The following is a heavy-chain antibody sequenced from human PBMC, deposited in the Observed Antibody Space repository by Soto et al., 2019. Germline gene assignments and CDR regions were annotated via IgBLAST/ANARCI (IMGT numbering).Heavy chain of an antibody. CDR3: ARDNPLGYCSGGSCYGLDS. V-gene: IGHV3-33*01. CDR1: GFTFSIYG. CDR2: AWFDGSIE. J-gene: IGHJ5*01. D-gene: IGHD2-15*01. Sequence: QVQLVESGGGVVQPGRSLRLSCEASGFTFSIYGMHWVRQAPGKGLEWVAIAWFDGSIEYYADSVKGRFTISRDNSKNTLYRQMNSLRADDTAVYYCARDNPLGYCSGGSCYGLDSWGQGTMVTVSS.